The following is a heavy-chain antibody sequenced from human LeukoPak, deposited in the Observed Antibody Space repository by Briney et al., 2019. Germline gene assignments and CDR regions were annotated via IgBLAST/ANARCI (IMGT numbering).Heavy chain of an antibody. CDR1: GGSISSSSYY. CDR2: IYYSGST. J-gene: IGHJ4*02. Sequence: SETLSLTCTVSGGSISSSSYYWGWIRQPPGKGLEWIGSIYYSGSTYYNPSLKSRVTISVDTSKNQFSLKLGSVTAADTAVYYCARALGYCSGGSCYYFDYWGQGTLVTVSS. V-gene: IGHV4-39*07. CDR3: ARALGYCSGGSCYYFDY. D-gene: IGHD2-15*01.